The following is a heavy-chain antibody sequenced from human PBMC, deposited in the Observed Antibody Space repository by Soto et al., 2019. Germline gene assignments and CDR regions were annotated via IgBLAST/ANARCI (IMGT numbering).Heavy chain of an antibody. J-gene: IGHJ4*02. D-gene: IGHD2-15*01. CDR2: VSIGGST. CDR1: GXTFSSYS. Sequence: GSLRLSCAASGXTFSSYSMCWVRQGPGKGLELVAVVSIGGSTHYADYVRGRFTISRDNSKNTLSLQMNSLPAEDKAVYFCAKRRGAGGHFDYWGQGALGTVS. V-gene: IGHV3-23*01. CDR3: AKRRGAGGHFDY.